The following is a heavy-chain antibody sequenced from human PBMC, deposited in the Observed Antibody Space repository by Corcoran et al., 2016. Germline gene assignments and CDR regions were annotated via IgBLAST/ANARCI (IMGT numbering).Heavy chain of an antibody. CDR3: ARQDGPVSDVDY. CDR1: GGTFSIYA. Sequence: QVQLVQSGAEVKKPGSSVKVSCKASGGTFSIYAINWVRQAPGQGLEWMGGIIPIFDTTNYAQKFQGRVTITADKSTSTAYMELSSLRSDDTAVYYCARQDGPVSDVDYWGQGTLVTVSS. D-gene: IGHD2-8*01. CDR2: IIPIFDTT. V-gene: IGHV1-69*06. J-gene: IGHJ4*02.